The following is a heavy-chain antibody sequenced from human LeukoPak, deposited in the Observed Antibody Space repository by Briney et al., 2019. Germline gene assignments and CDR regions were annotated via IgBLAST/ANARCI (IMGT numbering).Heavy chain of an antibody. CDR2: INSDESGT. D-gene: IGHD3-22*01. V-gene: IGHV3-74*01. CDR3: TRSTGNYYDSSAYYDY. CDR1: GFTFSTYW. J-gene: IGHJ4*02. Sequence: GGSLRLSCAASGFTFSTYWMHWVRQTPGKGLVWVSRINSDESGTSYADSVKGRFTISRDNAKNTLYLQMNSLRAEVTAVYYCTRSTGNYYDSSAYYDYWGQGTLVTVSS.